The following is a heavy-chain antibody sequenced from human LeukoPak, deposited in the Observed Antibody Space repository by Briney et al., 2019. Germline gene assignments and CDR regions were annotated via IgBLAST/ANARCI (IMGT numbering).Heavy chain of an antibody. V-gene: IGHV3-30*02. Sequence: GGSLRLSCAASGFIFSTYGMHWVRQAPGKGLGWVAFIRYDGSHKYYADSVKGRFTISRDNSKNTLYLQMNSLRAEDTAVYYCARRSGIAVAGAFDYWGQGTLVTVSS. J-gene: IGHJ4*02. D-gene: IGHD6-19*01. CDR1: GFIFSTYG. CDR2: IRYDGSHK. CDR3: ARRSGIAVAGAFDY.